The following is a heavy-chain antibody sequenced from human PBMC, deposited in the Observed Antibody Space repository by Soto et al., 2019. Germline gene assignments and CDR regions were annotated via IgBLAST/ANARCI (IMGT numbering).Heavy chain of an antibody. V-gene: IGHV3-7*01. CDR2: IKQDGSEK. Sequence: EVQLVESGGGLVQQGGGSLRLSCAASGFTFSSYWMSWVRQAPGKGLEWVANIKQDGSEKYYVDSVKGRFTISRDNAKNSLYLQMNSLRAEDTAVYYCARVVRLWSSYLGAHYNFDYWGQGTLVTVSS. CDR1: GFTFSSYW. J-gene: IGHJ4*02. CDR3: ARVVRLWSSYLGAHYNFDY. D-gene: IGHD3-3*01.